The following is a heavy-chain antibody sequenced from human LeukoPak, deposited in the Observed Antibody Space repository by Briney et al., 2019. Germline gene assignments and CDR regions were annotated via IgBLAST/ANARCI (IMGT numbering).Heavy chain of an antibody. CDR1: GGSISSGGYY. J-gene: IGHJ6*02. CDR2: IYYSGST. CDR3: ARDLRPGPAAIGYYYYGMDV. Sequence: PSETLSLTCSVSGGSISSGGYYWSWIRQHPGKGLEWIGYIYYSGSTYYNPSLKSRVTISVDTSKNQFSLKLSSVTAADTAVYYCARDLRPGPAAIGYYYYGMDVWGQGTTVTVSS. D-gene: IGHD2-2*02. V-gene: IGHV4-31*03.